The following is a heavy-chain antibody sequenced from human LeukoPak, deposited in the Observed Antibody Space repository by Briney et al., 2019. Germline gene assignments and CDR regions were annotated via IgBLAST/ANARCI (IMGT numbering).Heavy chain of an antibody. CDR3: ARVPVRDGYNYYYYGMDV. Sequence: ASVKVSCKASGYTFTSYYMHWVRRAPGQGLEWMGIINPSGGSTSYAQKFQGRVTMTRDTSISTAYMELSRLRSDDTAVYYCARVPVRDGYNYYYYGMDVWGQGTTVTVSS. CDR1: GYTFTSYY. J-gene: IGHJ6*02. V-gene: IGHV1-46*01. D-gene: IGHD5-24*01. CDR2: INPSGGST.